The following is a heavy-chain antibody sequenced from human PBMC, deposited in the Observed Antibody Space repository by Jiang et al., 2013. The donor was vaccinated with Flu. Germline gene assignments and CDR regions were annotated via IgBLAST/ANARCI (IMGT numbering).Heavy chain of an antibody. V-gene: IGHV5-51*01. D-gene: IGHD6-13*01. CDR2: IYPSDLDT. CDR1: GYSFTTYW. Sequence: SGAEAKKPGESLNISCKVFGYSFTTYWIGWARQMPGKGLEWMGVIYPSDLDTRYSPSFEGQVTISVDKSINTAYLQWSSLKASDTAMYYCARRAAGAEYFQHWGQGTLVTVSS. J-gene: IGHJ1*01. CDR3: ARRAAGAEYFQH.